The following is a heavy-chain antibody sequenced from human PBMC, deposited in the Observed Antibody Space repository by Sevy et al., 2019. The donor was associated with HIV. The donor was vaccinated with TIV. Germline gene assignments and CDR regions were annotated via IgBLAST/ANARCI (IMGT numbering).Heavy chain of an antibody. J-gene: IGHJ6*02. CDR3: ARGCSSTSCYAVGTTGMDV. V-gene: IGHV1-2*02. CDR2: INPNSGGT. Sequence: ASVKVSCKASGYTFTGYYMLWVRQAPGQGLEWMGWINPNSGGTNYAQKFQGRVTMTRDTSISTAYMELSRLRSDDTAVYYCARGCSSTSCYAVGTTGMDVWGQGTTVTVSS. CDR1: GYTFTGYY. D-gene: IGHD2-2*01.